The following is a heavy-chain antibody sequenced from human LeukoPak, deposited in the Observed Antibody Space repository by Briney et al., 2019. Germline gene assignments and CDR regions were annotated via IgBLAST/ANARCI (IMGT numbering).Heavy chain of an antibody. CDR2: IHYSGTT. CDR3: ARAAVTTSRYFQH. J-gene: IGHJ1*01. Sequence: SETLSLTCTVSGGSINSGGYYWGWIRQHPGMGLEWVGFIHYSGTTYYNPSLKSRVTISEDTSKNQLSLKLSSVTAADTAVYYCARAAVTTSRYFQHWGQGALVTVSS. CDR1: GGSINSGGYY. V-gene: IGHV4-39*07. D-gene: IGHD4-17*01.